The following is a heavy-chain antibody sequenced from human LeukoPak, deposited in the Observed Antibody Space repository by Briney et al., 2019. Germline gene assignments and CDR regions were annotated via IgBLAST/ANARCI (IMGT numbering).Heavy chain of an antibody. J-gene: IGHJ4*02. CDR2: ISSSSSYI. V-gene: IGHV3-21*01. Sequence: GGSLRLSCAASGFTFSSYSMNWVRQAPGKGLEWVSSISSSSSYIYYADSVKGRSTISRDNAKNSLYLQMNSLRAEDTAVYYCARDYYGSGSLFDYWGQGTLVTVSS. D-gene: IGHD3-10*01. CDR1: GFTFSSYS. CDR3: ARDYYGSGSLFDY.